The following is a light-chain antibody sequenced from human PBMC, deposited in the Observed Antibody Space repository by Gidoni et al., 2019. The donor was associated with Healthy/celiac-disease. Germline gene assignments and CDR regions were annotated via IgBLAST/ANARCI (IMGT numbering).Light chain of an antibody. J-gene: IGKJ3*01. CDR1: QSISSY. CDR2: AAS. Sequence: DIQMTQSPSSLSASVGDRVTITCRASQSISSYLNWYQQKPGKAPQLLIYAASSLQSGVPSRFSGSGSGTDFTLTISSLQPEDFATYYCQQSYSTPGTFXPXTKVDIK. CDR3: QQSYSTPGT. V-gene: IGKV1-39*01.